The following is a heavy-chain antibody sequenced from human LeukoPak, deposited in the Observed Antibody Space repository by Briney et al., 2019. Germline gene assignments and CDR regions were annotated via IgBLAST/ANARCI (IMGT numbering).Heavy chain of an antibody. V-gene: IGHV3-48*03. CDR2: ITSSGSTT. Sequence: GGSLRLSCAASGFTFSSYEMNWVRQAPRKGLEWVSHITSSGSTTYYTHSVKGRFTISRDNAKNLLYLQMNSLRAEDSAVYYCARGPLPGAVSAGLNWFDPWGQGTLVTVSS. D-gene: IGHD2-2*01. CDR3: ARGPLPGAVSAGLNWFDP. CDR1: GFTFSSYE. J-gene: IGHJ5*02.